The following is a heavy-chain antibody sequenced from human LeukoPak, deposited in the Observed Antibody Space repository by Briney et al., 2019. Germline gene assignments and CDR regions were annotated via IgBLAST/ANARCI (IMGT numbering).Heavy chain of an antibody. D-gene: IGHD3-10*01. CDR1: GGSISSYY. J-gene: IGHJ3*02. Sequence: SETLSLTCTVSGGSISSYYWSWIRQPPGKGLEWIGYIYYSGSTNYNPSLKSRVTISVDTSKNQFSLKLSSVTAADTAVYYCARDAVRGSQSAFAIWGQGTMVTVSS. CDR3: ARDAVRGSQSAFAI. V-gene: IGHV4-59*01. CDR2: IYYSGST.